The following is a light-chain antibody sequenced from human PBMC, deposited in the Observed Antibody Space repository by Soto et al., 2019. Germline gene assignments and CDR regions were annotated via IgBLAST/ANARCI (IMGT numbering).Light chain of an antibody. J-gene: IGKJ1*01. CDR3: QQSYNTLWT. Sequence: DIQMTQSPSSLSASVRDRVSITCRAIQNIDTYLNSYQQRPGKAPKLLIHSTSTLQGGVPSRFSGSGSGTEFTLTISSLQPDDFATYYCQQSYNTLWTFGQGTKVETK. V-gene: IGKV1-39*01. CDR2: STS. CDR1: QNIDTY.